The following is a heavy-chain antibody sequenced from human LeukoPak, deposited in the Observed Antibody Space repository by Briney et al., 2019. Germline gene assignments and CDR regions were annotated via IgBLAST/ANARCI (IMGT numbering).Heavy chain of an antibody. J-gene: IGHJ4*02. D-gene: IGHD3-16*01. CDR3: ARILGSYSDY. CDR2: IWFDGSNK. Sequence: GKSLRLSCAASVFTFSSHGMHWVRQVPGKGLEWVATIWFDGSNKYYADSVKGRFTISRDNSKNTLYLQMNSLRAEDTAVYYCARILGSYSDYWGQGTLVTVSS. V-gene: IGHV3-33*01. CDR1: VFTFSSHG.